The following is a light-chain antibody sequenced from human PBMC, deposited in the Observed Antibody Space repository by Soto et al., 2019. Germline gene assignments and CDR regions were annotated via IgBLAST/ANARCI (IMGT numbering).Light chain of an antibody. CDR3: SSYAGNRGGV. J-gene: IGLJ1*01. Sequence: QPVLTQPPSASGSPGQSLTISCTGTSSDVGGYNYVSWYQQHPGKAPKLMIYEVTKRPSGVPDRFSGSKSGNTASLTVSGLQAEDEADYYCSSYAGNRGGVFGTGTKLTVL. V-gene: IGLV2-8*01. CDR2: EVT. CDR1: SSDVGGYNY.